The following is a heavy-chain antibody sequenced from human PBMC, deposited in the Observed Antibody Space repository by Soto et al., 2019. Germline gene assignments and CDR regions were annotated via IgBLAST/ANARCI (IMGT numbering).Heavy chain of an antibody. D-gene: IGHD6-13*01. V-gene: IGHV3-30-3*01. CDR3: ARGAHSRTGPEYFQH. J-gene: IGHJ1*01. CDR2: ISYDGSNE. CDR1: GFTFSSYA. Sequence: QVQLVESGGGVVQPGRSLRLSCAASGFTFSSYAMHWVRQAPGKGLEWVAVISYDGSNEYYADSVKGRFTISKDNSKNTLYLQMNSLRAEDTAVYYCARGAHSRTGPEYFQHWGQGTLLTVSS.